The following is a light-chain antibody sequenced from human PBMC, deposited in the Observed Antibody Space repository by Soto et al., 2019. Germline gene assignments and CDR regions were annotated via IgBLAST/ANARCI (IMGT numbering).Light chain of an antibody. V-gene: IGKV3-15*01. Sequence: EIVMTQSPATLSVSPGERATLSCRASQSVSSNLAWYQQKPGQAPRLLIYGAATRATGIPARFSGSGSGTEFTLNISSLQSEEFAVYYCQQYNNWPLTFGGGTKVEIQ. CDR2: GAA. CDR1: QSVSSN. CDR3: QQYNNWPLT. J-gene: IGKJ4*01.